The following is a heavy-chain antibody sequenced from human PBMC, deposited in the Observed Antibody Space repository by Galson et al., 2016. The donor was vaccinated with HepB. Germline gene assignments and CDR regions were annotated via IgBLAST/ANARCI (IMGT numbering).Heavy chain of an antibody. J-gene: IGHJ6*02. CDR3: ARRRGHGYAMDV. CDR2: VGHIDGVT. V-gene: IGHV3-23*01. CDR1: GFSFNDYD. Sequence: SLRLSCAASGFSFNDYDMAWVRQTPEKGLECVSTVGHIDGVTDYADSVTGRFTVSGDNSRSTMFLHMNSLRDEDTAVYYCARRRGHGYAMDVWGQGTTVIVSS.